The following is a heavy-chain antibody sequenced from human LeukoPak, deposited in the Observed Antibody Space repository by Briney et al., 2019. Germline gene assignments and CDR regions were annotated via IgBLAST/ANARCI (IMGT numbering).Heavy chain of an antibody. CDR1: GGSLSSYY. D-gene: IGHD3-10*01. V-gene: IGHV4-59*01. CDR2: IYYSGST. CDR3: ARAVQARGSAGAFDI. Sequence: SETLSLTCTVSGGSLSSYYWSWIRQPPGKGLEWIGYIYYSGSTNYNPSLKSRVTISVDTSKNQFSLKLSSVTAADTAVYYCARAVQARGSAGAFDIWGQGTMVTVSS. J-gene: IGHJ3*02.